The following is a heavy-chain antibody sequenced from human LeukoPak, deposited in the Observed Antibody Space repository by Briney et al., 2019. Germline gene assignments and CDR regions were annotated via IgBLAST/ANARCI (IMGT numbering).Heavy chain of an antibody. CDR2: VYTNGGT. CDR3: AGGSDSIGYSGGGILDY. D-gene: IGHD6-19*01. J-gene: IGHJ4*02. CDR1: GGSLITYY. Sequence: SETLSLTCSVSGGSLITYYWNWIRQPAGKGLEWIGRVYTNGGTNYNPSLKSRLTVSVDTSKNQFSLSLSSVTAADTAVYYCAGGSDSIGYSGGGILDYWGQGILVTVSS. V-gene: IGHV4-4*07.